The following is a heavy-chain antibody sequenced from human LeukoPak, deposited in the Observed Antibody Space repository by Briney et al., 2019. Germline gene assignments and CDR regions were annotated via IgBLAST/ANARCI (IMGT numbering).Heavy chain of an antibody. CDR2: ISSSGSSI. CDR1: GFTFSDYY. CDR3: ARGGPNYYDSSGYFDY. V-gene: IGHV3-11*01. D-gene: IGHD3-22*01. Sequence: GGSLRLSCAASGFTFSDYYMSWVRQAPGKGLEWVSYISSSGSSIYYADSVKGRFTISRDNAKNSLHLQMNSLRAEDTAVYYCARGGPNYYDSSGYFDYWGQGTLVTVSS. J-gene: IGHJ4*02.